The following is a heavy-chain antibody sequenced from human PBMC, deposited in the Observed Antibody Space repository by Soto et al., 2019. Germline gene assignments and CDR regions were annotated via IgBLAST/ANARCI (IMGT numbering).Heavy chain of an antibody. Sequence: GGSLRLSCAASGFTFSSYAMHWVRQAPGKGLEWVANIKQDGSEKYYVDSVKGRFTISRDNAKNSLYLQMNSLRAEDTAVYYCAREPNSIDYWGQGTLVTVSS. V-gene: IGHV3-7*01. CDR3: AREPNSIDY. D-gene: IGHD2-15*01. J-gene: IGHJ4*02. CDR1: GFTFSSYA. CDR2: IKQDGSEK.